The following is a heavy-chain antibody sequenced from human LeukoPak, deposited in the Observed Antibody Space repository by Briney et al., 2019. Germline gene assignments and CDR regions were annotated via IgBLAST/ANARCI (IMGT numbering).Heavy chain of an antibody. CDR2: IIPIFGIA. V-gene: IGHV1-69*13. D-gene: IGHD3-3*02. CDR1: GGTFSSYA. CDR3: ARDHVVLAPGGYYYHYMDV. J-gene: IGHJ6*03. Sequence: ASVKVSCKASGGTFSSYAISWVRQAPGQGLEWMGGIIPIFGIANYAQKFQGRVTITADESTSTAYMELSSLRSEDTAVYYCARDHVVLAPGGYYYHYMDVWGKGTTVTVSS.